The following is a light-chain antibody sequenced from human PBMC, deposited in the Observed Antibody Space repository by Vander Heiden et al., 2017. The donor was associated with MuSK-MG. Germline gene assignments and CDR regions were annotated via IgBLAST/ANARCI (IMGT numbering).Light chain of an antibody. CDR2: QDS. CDR3: QAWDSSTVV. V-gene: IGLV3-1*01. CDR1: KLLETY. J-gene: IGLJ2*01. Sequence: SYELTQPPSVSVSPVQTASITCSGDKLLETYACWYQQKPGQSPVLVIYQDSRRPSGIPGRFSGSNTGDTATLTSCRTQAMDEADYYCQAWDSSTVVFGGGTKLTVL.